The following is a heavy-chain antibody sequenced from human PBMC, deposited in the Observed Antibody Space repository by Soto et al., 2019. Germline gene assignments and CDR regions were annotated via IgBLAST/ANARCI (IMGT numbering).Heavy chain of an antibody. J-gene: IGHJ4*02. Sequence: PSETLSLTCTVSGGSISSYYWSWIRQPPGEGLEWIGYIYYSGSTNYNPSLKSRVTISVDTSKNQFSLKLSSVTAADTAVYYCARAGYCSGGSCYSPLGYFDYWGQGTLVTVSS. V-gene: IGHV4-59*01. CDR2: IYYSGST. D-gene: IGHD2-15*01. CDR1: GGSISSYY. CDR3: ARAGYCSGGSCYSPLGYFDY.